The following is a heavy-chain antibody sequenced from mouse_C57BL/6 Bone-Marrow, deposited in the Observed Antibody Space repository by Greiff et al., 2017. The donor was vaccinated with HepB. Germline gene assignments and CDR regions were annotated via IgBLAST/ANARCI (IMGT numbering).Heavy chain of an antibody. CDR2: IYPSDSYT. J-gene: IGHJ3*01. CDR1: GYTFTSYW. Sequence: VQLQQPGAELVKPGASVKLSCKASGYTFTSYWMQWVKQSPGQGLEWIGEIYPSDSYTNYNQKFKGKATLTVDTSSSTAYMQLSSLTSEDSAVYYCARHFSWFAYWGQGTLVTVSA. CDR3: ARHFSWFAY. V-gene: IGHV1-50*01.